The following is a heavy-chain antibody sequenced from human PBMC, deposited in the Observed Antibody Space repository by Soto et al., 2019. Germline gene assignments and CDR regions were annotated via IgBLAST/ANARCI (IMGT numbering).Heavy chain of an antibody. CDR3: ARDSSFRYYYGSGSYEFDY. Sequence: GGCLRLSCADSGFTFSSYWMSLVSQAPGKGLEWVANIKQDGSEKYYVDSVKGRFTISRDNAKNSLYLQMNSLRAEDTAVYYCARDSSFRYYYGSGSYEFDYWGQGTLVTVSS. CDR1: GFTFSSYW. D-gene: IGHD3-10*01. CDR2: IKQDGSEK. J-gene: IGHJ4*02. V-gene: IGHV3-7*01.